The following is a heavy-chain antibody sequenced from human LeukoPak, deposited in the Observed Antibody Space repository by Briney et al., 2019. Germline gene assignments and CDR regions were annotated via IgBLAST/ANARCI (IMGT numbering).Heavy chain of an antibody. D-gene: IGHD3-16*02. V-gene: IGHV4-4*07. Sequence: PSETLSLTCTVSGGSISSYYWSRIRQPAGKGLEWIGRIYTSGSTNYNPSLKSRVTMSVDTSKNQFSLKLSSVTAADTAVYYCARGARMITFGGVIVFDAFDIWGQGTMVTVSS. CDR3: ARGARMITFGGVIVFDAFDI. J-gene: IGHJ3*02. CDR2: IYTSGST. CDR1: GGSISSYY.